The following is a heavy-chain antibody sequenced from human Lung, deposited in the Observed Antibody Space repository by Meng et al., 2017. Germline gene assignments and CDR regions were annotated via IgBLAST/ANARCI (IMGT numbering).Heavy chain of an antibody. CDR2: ISPDGSST. CDR3: LRDVKGSTS. CDR1: GFTFSSDY. D-gene: IGHD3-10*01. Sequence: EVQLVESGGGLVQPGGTLRLSCAASGFTFSSDYMHWVRQAPGKGRMWLSHISPDGSSTTYADSVKGRFTISRDNAKNTLYLQMNSLGAEDTAVYYCLRDVKGSTSWGQGTLVTVSS. J-gene: IGHJ5*02. V-gene: IGHV3-74*01.